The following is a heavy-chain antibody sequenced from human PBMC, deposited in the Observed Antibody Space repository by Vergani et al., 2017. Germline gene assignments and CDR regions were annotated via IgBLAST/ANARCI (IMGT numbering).Heavy chain of an antibody. D-gene: IGHD3-9*01. V-gene: IGHV1-3*01. CDR3: ARGGYYEILTCYFDAFDI. CDR1: GYILTSYA. J-gene: IGHJ3*02. CDR2: INAGNGNT. Sequence: QVQLVQSGAEVKKPGASVKVSCKASGYILTSYAMHWVRQAPGQRLEWMGWINAGNGNTEYSQRFQGRVTITRDTSASTAYMELSSLRSEDTAVYYCARGGYYEILTCYFDAFDIWGQGTMVTVSS.